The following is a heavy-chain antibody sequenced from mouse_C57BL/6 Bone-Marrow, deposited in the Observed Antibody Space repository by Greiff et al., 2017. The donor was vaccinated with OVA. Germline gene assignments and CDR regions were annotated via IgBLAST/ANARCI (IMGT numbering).Heavy chain of an antibody. CDR2: ISYSGST. D-gene: IGHD1-1*01. V-gene: IGHV3-8*01. Sequence: EVKLVESGPGLAKPSQTLSLTCSVTGYSITSDYWNWIREFPGNKLEYMGYISYSGSTYYNPSLKSRISITRDTSKNQYYLQLNSVTTEDTATYYCARYYYGSLWYFDVWGTGTTVTVSS. J-gene: IGHJ1*03. CDR1: GYSITSDY. CDR3: ARYYYGSLWYFDV.